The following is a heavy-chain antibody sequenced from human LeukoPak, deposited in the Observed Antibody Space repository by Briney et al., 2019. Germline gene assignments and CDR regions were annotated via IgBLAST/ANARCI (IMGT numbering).Heavy chain of an antibody. CDR1: GFIFSSYE. Sequence: GGSLRLSCAASGFIFSSYEMSWVRQAPGKGLEWVSYISSSGRTMYYADSVKGRFTISRDNAKNSLYLQMNSLRAEDTAVYYCARAKPKNMVRGLIMRRESRYYFDYWGQGTLVTVSS. D-gene: IGHD3-10*01. CDR2: ISSSGRTM. CDR3: ARAKPKNMVRGLIMRRESRYYFDY. V-gene: IGHV3-48*03. J-gene: IGHJ4*02.